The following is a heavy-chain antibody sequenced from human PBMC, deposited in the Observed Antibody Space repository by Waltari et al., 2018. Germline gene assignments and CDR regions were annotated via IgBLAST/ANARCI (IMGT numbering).Heavy chain of an antibody. Sequence: EVQLVESGGGLVQPGGSLRLSCAASGFPFSSYWMHWVRQAPGKGRVWVSRINGDGGSTSNADSVKGRFTISRDNANNTLYLQMNSLRAEDTAVYYCTRTRYCSTTSCQVDWFDPWGQGTLVTVSS. CDR3: TRTRYCSTTSCQVDWFDP. CDR2: INGDGGST. V-gene: IGHV3-74*01. D-gene: IGHD2-2*01. J-gene: IGHJ5*02. CDR1: GFPFSSYW.